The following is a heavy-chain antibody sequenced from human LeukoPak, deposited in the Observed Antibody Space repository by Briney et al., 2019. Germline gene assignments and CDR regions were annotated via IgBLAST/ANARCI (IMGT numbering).Heavy chain of an antibody. V-gene: IGHV4-59*01. D-gene: IGHD3-22*01. CDR1: GGSISSYY. CDR3: ARGGDYYDSKTKNY. CDR2: IYYSGST. Sequence: SETLSLTCTVSGGSISSYYWSWIRQPPGKGLEWIGYIYYSGSTNYNPSLKSRVTISVDTSKNQFSLKLSSVTAADTAVYYCARGGDYYDSKTKNYWGQGTLVTVSS. J-gene: IGHJ4*02.